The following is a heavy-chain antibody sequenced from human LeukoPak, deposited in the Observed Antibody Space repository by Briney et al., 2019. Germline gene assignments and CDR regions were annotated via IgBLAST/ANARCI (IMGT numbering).Heavy chain of an antibody. CDR3: ARGGRFLEWYYYYGMDV. CDR1: GGSIGGGSYY. V-gene: IGHV4-61*02. J-gene: IGHJ6*02. D-gene: IGHD3-3*01. Sequence: SETLSLTCTASGGSIGGGSYYGSGFGQPPGKGRDWIGRIYTSGSTNYNPSLKSRVTISVDTSKNQFSLKLSSVTAADTAVYYCARGGRFLEWYYYYGMDVWGQGTTVTVSS. CDR2: IYTSGST.